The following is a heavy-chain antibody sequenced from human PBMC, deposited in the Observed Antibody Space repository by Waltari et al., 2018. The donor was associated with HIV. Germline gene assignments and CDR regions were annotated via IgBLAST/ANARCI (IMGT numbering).Heavy chain of an antibody. D-gene: IGHD3-10*01. CDR2: IRSKANSYAT. Sequence: EVQLVESGGGLVQPGGSLKLSCAASGFTFSGSAMHWVRQASGKGLEWVGRIRSKANSYATAYAASVKGRFTISRDDSKNTAYLQMNSLKTEDTAVYYCTRSGVSRFDPWGQGTLVTVSS. J-gene: IGHJ5*02. CDR1: GFTFSGSA. CDR3: TRSGVSRFDP. V-gene: IGHV3-73*02.